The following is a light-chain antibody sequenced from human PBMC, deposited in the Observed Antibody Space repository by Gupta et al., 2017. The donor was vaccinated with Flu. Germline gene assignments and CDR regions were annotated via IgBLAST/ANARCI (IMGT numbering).Light chain of an antibody. V-gene: IGKV1-5*03. Sequence: GDRVTITCRASQSSDSWLAWDQQKPGKAPKLLIYKASNLESGVPSRFSGSGSGTEFTLTISSLQPDDFATYYCQQYRSYPWTFGQGTTVE. CDR2: KAS. CDR3: QQYRSYPWT. J-gene: IGKJ1*01. CDR1: QSSDSW.